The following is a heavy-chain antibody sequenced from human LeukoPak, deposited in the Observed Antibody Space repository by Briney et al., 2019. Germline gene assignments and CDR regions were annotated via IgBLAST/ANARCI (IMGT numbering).Heavy chain of an antibody. CDR3: AKRRYYDSSGYNPTYDFDY. CDR2: IYYSVDT. V-gene: IGHV4-59*01. J-gene: IGHJ4*02. D-gene: IGHD3-22*01. Sequence: SETLSLTCTVSGDSIIGSCWYWVRQAPGKGLEWIGYIYYSVDTDYNPSLKSRVTISVDMSKKQFSLRLTSVTAADTAVYYCAKRRYYDSSGYNPTYDFDYWGQGILVTVSS. CDR1: GDSIIGSC.